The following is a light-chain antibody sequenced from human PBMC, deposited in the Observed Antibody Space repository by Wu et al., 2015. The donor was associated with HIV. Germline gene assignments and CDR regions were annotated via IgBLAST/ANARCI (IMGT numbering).Light chain of an antibody. CDR2: AAS. V-gene: IGKV1-39*01. Sequence: DIQMTQSPSSLSAFVGDRVTITCRASHNINNYLNWYQQKPGKAPNLLIYAASNLQSGVPSRFSGSGSGTDFTLTINTLLPEDIATYYCQQAYSAPYTFGQGTKLEI. CDR1: HNINNY. J-gene: IGKJ2*01. CDR3: QQAYSAPYT.